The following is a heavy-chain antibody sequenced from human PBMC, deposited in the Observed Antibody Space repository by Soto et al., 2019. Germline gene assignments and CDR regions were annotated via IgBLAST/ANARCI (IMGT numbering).Heavy chain of an antibody. D-gene: IGHD4-4*01. J-gene: IGHJ3*02. V-gene: IGHV3-33*01. CDR1: GFTLSSNG. CDR3: ARDRYPNYPPDAFDI. Sequence: PGESLKISCAASGFTLSSNGMHWVRQAPGKGLEWVAFIWYDGSDKYYADSVKGRFTISRENSKNTLYLQMNSLRAEDTAVYYCARDRYPNYPPDAFDIWGQGTLVTVS. CDR2: IWYDGSDK.